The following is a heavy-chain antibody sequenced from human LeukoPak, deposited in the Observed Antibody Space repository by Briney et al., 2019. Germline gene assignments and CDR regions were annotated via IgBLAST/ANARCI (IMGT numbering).Heavy chain of an antibody. CDR3: AREANYYGSGSYFEGTFDY. CDR2: INHSGST. J-gene: IGHJ4*02. V-gene: IGHV4-34*01. Sequence: SETLSLTCAVYGGSFSGYYWSWIRQPPGKGLEWIGEINHSGSTNYNPSLKSRVTISVDTSKNQFSLKLTSVTAADTAVYYCAREANYYGSGSYFEGTFDYWGQGSLVTVSS. CDR1: GGSFSGYY. D-gene: IGHD3-10*01.